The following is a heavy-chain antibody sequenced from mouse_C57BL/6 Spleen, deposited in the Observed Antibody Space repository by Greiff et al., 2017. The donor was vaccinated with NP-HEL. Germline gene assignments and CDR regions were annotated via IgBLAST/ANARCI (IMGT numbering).Heavy chain of an antibody. D-gene: IGHD1-1*01. CDR3: ARYTTTVVGYAMDY. CDR2: IDPSDSYT. CDR1: GYTFTSYW. J-gene: IGHJ4*01. Sequence: QVQLQQSGAELVMPGASVKLSCKASGYTFTSYWMHWVKQRPGQGLEWIGEIDPSDSYTNYNQKFKGKSTLTVDKSSSTAYMQLSSLTSEDSAVYYCARYTTTVVGYAMDYWGQGTSVTVSS. V-gene: IGHV1-69*01.